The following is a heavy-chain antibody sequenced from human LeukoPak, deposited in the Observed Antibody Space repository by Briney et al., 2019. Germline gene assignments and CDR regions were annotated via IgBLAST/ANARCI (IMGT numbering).Heavy chain of an antibody. V-gene: IGHV1-2*02. CDR3: AARSEQDSSGYYFDY. Sequence: ASVKVSCKASGYTFTGYYMHWVRQAPGQGLEWMGWINPNSGGTNYAQKFQGRVTMTRDTSISTAYMELSRLRSDDTAVYYCAARSEQDSSGYYFDYWGQGTLVTVSS. CDR1: GYTFTGYY. D-gene: IGHD3-22*01. J-gene: IGHJ4*02. CDR2: INPNSGGT.